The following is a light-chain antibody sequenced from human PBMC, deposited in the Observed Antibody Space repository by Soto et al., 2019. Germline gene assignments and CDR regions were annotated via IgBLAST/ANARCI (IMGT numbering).Light chain of an antibody. CDR1: QSISSW. CDR2: KAS. CDR3: QQYDSYSPLT. J-gene: IGKJ4*01. Sequence: DIQMTQSPSTLSASVGDRVTITCRASQSISSWLAWYQQKPGKAPKLLIYKASGLESGVPSRFSGSGSGTDFTLTISSLQPDDFATYYCQQYDSYSPLTCGGGTKGDIK. V-gene: IGKV1-5*03.